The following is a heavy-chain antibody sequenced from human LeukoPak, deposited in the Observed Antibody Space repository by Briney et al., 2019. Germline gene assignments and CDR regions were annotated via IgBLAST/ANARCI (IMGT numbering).Heavy chain of an antibody. CDR3: ASLVGATTGDY. CDR1: GGTFSSYA. V-gene: IGHV1-69*04. J-gene: IGHJ4*02. CDR2: TIPILGIA. D-gene: IGHD1-26*01. Sequence: SVKVSCKASGGTFSSYAISWVRQAPGQGLEWMGRTIPILGIANYAQKFQGRVTITADKSTSTAYMELSSLRSEDTAVYYCASLVGATTGDYWGQGTLVTVSS.